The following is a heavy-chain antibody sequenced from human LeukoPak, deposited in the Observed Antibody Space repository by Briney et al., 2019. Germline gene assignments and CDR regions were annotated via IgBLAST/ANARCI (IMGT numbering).Heavy chain of an antibody. J-gene: IGHJ4*02. Sequence: SETLSLTCAVYGGSFSGYYWSWIRQPPGQGLEWIGEINHSGSTDYNPSLKSRVTISVDTSKNQFSLKLSSVTAADTAVYYCARDTLTMVRGVIVWGQGTLVTVSS. CDR3: ARDTLTMVRGVIV. D-gene: IGHD3-10*01. CDR2: INHSGST. CDR1: GGSFSGYY. V-gene: IGHV4-34*01.